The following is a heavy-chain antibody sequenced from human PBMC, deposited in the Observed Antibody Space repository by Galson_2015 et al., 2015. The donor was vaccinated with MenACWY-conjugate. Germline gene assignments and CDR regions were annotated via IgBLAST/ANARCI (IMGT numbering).Heavy chain of an antibody. CDR3: ARHMVTTLPYFDY. V-gene: IGHV4-39*07. D-gene: IGHD4-17*01. CDR2: IYYSGST. Sequence: ETLSLTCTVSGGSISSSSYYWGWIRQPPGKGLEWIGSIYYSGSTYYNPSLKSRVTISVDTSKNQFSLKLSSVTAADTAVYYCARHMVTTLPYFDYWGQGTLVTVSS. CDR1: GGSISSSSYY. J-gene: IGHJ4*02.